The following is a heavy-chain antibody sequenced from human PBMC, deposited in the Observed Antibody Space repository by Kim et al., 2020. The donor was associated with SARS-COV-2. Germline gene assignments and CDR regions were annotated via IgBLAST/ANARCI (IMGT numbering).Heavy chain of an antibody. Sequence: SETLSLTCTVSGGSISSSSYYWGWIRQPPGKGLEWIGSIYYSGSTYYNPSLKSRVTISVDTSKNQFSLKLSSVTAADTAVYYCARLGWIDYWGQGTLVTVSS. V-gene: IGHV4-39*01. CDR1: GGSISSSSYY. CDR3: ARLGWIDY. CDR2: IYYSGST. D-gene: IGHD1-26*01. J-gene: IGHJ4*02.